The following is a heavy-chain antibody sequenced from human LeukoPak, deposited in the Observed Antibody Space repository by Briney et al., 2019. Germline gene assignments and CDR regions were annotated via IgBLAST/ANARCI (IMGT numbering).Heavy chain of an antibody. D-gene: IGHD4-17*01. J-gene: IGHJ3*02. CDR3: ARYGDYGSDAFDI. Sequence: GGSLRLSCTASGFTFGDYAMSWVRQAPGKGLEWVGFIRSKAYGGTTEYAASVKGRFTISRDDSKSIAYLQMNSLKTEDTAVYYCARYGDYGSDAFDIWGQGTMVTVSS. V-gene: IGHV3-49*04. CDR2: IRSKAYGGTT. CDR1: GFTFGDYA.